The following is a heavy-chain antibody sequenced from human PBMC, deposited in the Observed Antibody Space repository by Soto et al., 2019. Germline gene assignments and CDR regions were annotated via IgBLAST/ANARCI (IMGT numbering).Heavy chain of an antibody. Sequence: ASVKVSCKASGYTPTNFYIHWVRQAPGQGLEWMGIINPNGGSTNYAHNLQGRVTITRDTSTSTVYMDLSSLRSEDTAVYYCARGLGSGDYWGRGTLVTVSS. J-gene: IGHJ4*02. CDR3: ARGLGSGDY. V-gene: IGHV1-46*03. CDR1: GYTPTNFY. D-gene: IGHD6-25*01. CDR2: INPNGGST.